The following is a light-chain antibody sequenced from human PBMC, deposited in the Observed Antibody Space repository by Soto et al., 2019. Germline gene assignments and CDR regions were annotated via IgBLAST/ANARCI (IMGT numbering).Light chain of an antibody. V-gene: IGKV3-11*01. CDR1: QTVRSS. J-gene: IGKJ3*01. Sequence: EIVLTQSPATLSLSPGERATLSCRASQTVRSSLAWYQQKPGQAPRLLIYDASSRATGIPARFSGSGSGTEFTPIISSLEPEDFAVYYCQQRRKWPAITFGPGTKVDIK. CDR2: DAS. CDR3: QQRRKWPAIT.